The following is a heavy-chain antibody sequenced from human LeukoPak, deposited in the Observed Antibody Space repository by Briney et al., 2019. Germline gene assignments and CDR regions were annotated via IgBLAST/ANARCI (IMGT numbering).Heavy chain of an antibody. J-gene: IGHJ5*02. Sequence: ASVKVSCKASGYTFTGYYMHWVRQAPARGLEWVGRINPNSGGTNYAQKFQGRVTMTRDTSISTAYMELSRLRSDDTAVYYCARAPLYYGDQNNWFDPWGQGTLVTVSS. CDR3: ARAPLYYGDQNNWFDP. CDR2: INPNSGGT. CDR1: GYTFTGYY. V-gene: IGHV1-2*06. D-gene: IGHD4-17*01.